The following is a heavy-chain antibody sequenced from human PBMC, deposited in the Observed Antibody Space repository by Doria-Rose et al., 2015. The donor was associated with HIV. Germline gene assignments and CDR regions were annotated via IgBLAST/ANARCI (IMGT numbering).Heavy chain of an antibody. V-gene: IGHV2-26*01. CDR3: ARIKSSRWYHKYYFDF. Sequence: QITLKESGPVLVKPTETLTLTCTVSGVSLSSPGMGVSWIRQPPGKALEWLAHIFSDDVRSYKTSLKSRLTISRGTSKRQVVLTMTDMDPVDTATYYCARIKSSRWYHKYYFDFWGQGTLVIVSA. CDR1: GVSLSSPGMG. D-gene: IGHD6-13*01. J-gene: IGHJ4*02. CDR2: IFSDDVR.